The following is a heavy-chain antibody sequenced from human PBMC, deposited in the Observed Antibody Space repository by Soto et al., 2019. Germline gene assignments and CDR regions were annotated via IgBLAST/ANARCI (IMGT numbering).Heavy chain of an antibody. CDR1: GDSISSNDYY. CDR3: ARDKDSYSGMDV. V-gene: IGHV4-31*03. CDR2: ILSRGTT. J-gene: IGHJ6*02. Sequence: QVQLQESGPGLVKPSQTLSLTCIVSGDSISSNDYYWAWVRQHPQKGLEWVAYILSRGTTYYNPSLKSRVTISLDVFKNQFSLKVRSVTAADTAIYYCARDKDSYSGMDVWGQGTTVTVSS.